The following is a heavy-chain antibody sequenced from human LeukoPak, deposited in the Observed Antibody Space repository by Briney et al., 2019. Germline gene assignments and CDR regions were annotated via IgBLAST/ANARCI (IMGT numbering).Heavy chain of an antibody. CDR3: AKAGATVGYNWFDP. CDR1: GFTFSSYA. J-gene: IGHJ5*02. Sequence: GGSLRLSCAASGFTFSSYAMTWVRQAPGKGLEWVSTITDSGAYRNYADSVKGRFTISRDNSKNTLYLQMNSLRAEDTAVYYCAKAGATVGYNWFDPWGQGTLVTVSS. CDR2: ITDSGAYR. D-gene: IGHD1-26*01. V-gene: IGHV3-23*01.